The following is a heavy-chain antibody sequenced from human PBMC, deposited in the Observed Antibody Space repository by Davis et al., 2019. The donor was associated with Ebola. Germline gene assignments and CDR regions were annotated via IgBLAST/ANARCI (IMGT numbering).Heavy chain of an antibody. CDR3: AKDSRAATGTGLWSSGWYLISGMDV. V-gene: IGHV3-23*01. CDR2: ISGSGGST. J-gene: IGHJ6*02. Sequence: GGSLRLSCAASGFTFSSYAMSWVRQAPGKGLEWVSSISGSGGSTYYADSVKGRFTISRDKSKNTLYLQMNSLRAEDTATYYCAKDSRAATGTGLWSSGWYLISGMDVWGQGTTVTVSS. D-gene: IGHD6-19*01. CDR1: GFTFSSYA.